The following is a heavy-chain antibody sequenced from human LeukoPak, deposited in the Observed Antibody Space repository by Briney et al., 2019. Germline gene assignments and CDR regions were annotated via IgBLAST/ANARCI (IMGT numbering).Heavy chain of an antibody. D-gene: IGHD6-6*01. CDR2: INPNSGGT. CDR3: ARSRGKYSSSPFDY. J-gene: IGHJ4*02. V-gene: IGHV1-2*02. Sequence: GASVKVSCKASGYTFTGYYMHWVRQAPGQGLEWMGWINPNSGGTNYAQKFQGRVTMTRDTSISTAYMELSRLRSDDTAVYYCARSRGKYSSSPFDYWGQGTLVTVSS. CDR1: GYTFTGYY.